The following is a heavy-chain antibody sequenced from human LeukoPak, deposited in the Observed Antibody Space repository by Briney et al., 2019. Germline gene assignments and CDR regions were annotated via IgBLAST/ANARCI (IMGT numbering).Heavy chain of an antibody. CDR1: GFSFSGHG. D-gene: IGHD3-3*01. Sequence: GTSLRPSCVVAGFSFSGHGFHWVRQAPGRGLEWVSVIWFDGSKKYYADSVEGRFTISRDNSKHTLYLQMISLRPEDTAVYYCARDVGVVGFHLDYWGQGNLVTVSS. CDR2: IWFDGSKK. CDR3: ARDVGVVGFHLDY. V-gene: IGHV3-33*01. J-gene: IGHJ4*02.